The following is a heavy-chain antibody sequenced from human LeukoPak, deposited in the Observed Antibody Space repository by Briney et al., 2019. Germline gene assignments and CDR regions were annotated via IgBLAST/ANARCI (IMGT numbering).Heavy chain of an antibody. Sequence: SETLSLTCTVSNDSITTYFWSWIRQPPGKALEWIGYIYYSGRTNYNPSLKSRITISIDTSKNQFSLKLSSVTAADTAVYYCARTDWYFDLWGRGTLVTVSS. CDR3: ARTDWYFDL. CDR2: IYYSGRT. J-gene: IGHJ2*01. CDR1: NDSITTYF. V-gene: IGHV4-59*08.